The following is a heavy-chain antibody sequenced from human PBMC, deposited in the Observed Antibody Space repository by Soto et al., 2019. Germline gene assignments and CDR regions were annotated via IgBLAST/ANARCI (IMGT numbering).Heavy chain of an antibody. CDR1: GGSISSYY. CDR2: IYYSGST. V-gene: IGHV4-59*08. J-gene: IGHJ3*02. Sequence: SETLSLTCTVSGGSISSYYWSWIRQPPGKGLEWIGYIYYSGSTNYNPSLKSRVTISLDTSKNQFSLKLSSLAAADTAVYYCARLGIPHAFDIWGQGTMVTVSS. CDR3: ARLGIPHAFDI. D-gene: IGHD6-13*01.